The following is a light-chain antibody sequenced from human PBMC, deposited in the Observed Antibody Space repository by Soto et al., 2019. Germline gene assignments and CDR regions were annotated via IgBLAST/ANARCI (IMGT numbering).Light chain of an antibody. J-gene: IGKJ1*01. Sequence: EIVLTQSPATLSLSPGERATLSCRASQSVVRSLAWYQQKPCQAPRLLIYDTFNRATGIPARFSGSGSGTDFTLTISNLEPEDFAIYFCHQRSNWPWTFGQGTKVELK. CDR1: QSVVRS. CDR2: DTF. V-gene: IGKV3-11*01. CDR3: HQRSNWPWT.